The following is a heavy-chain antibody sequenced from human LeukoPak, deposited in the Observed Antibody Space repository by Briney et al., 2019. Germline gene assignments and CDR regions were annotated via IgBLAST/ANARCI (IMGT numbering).Heavy chain of an antibody. V-gene: IGHV4-31*03. CDR3: AREKLELGDMGVFNI. CDR1: GGSISSGGYY. D-gene: IGHD1-7*01. Sequence: PSETLSLTCTVSGGSISSGGYYWSWIRQHPGTGLEWIGYIYYSGSTYCNPSLKSRVTISVDTSKNQFSLKLGSVTAADTAVYYCAREKLELGDMGVFNIWGKGKMVTVSS. CDR2: IYYSGST. J-gene: IGHJ3*02.